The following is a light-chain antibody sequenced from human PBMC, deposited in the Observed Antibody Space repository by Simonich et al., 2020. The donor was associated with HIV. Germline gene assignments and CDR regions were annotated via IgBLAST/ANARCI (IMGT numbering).Light chain of an antibody. J-gene: IGKJ2*01. V-gene: IGKV1-NL1*01. Sequence: DIQMTRSPSSLSASVGDRVTITCRASQGISNSLAWYQQKPGKAPKVLLYAASRLESGVPSRFSGSGSGTDFTLTISRLEPEDFAVYYCQQYGNSPMYTFGQGTRLEIK. CDR3: QQYGNSPMYT. CDR2: AAS. CDR1: QGISNS.